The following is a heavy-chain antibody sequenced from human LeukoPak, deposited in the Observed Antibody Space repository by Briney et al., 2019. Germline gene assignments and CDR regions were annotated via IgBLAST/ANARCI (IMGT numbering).Heavy chain of an antibody. CDR1: GYTFTSYG. J-gene: IGHJ4*02. CDR2: ISAYNGNT. CDR3: ARDAVGATPGGYFDY. Sequence: GASVKVSCKASGYTFTSYGISWVRQAPGQGLEWMGWISAYNGNTNYAQKLQGRVTMTTDTSTSTAYMELRSLRSDDTAVYYCARDAVGATPGGYFDYWGQGTLVTVSS. V-gene: IGHV1-18*01. D-gene: IGHD1-26*01.